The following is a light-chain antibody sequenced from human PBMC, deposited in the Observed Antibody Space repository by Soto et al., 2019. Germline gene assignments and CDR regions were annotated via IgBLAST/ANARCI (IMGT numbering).Light chain of an antibody. CDR3: QQYGYSPIT. Sequence: VLTQSPATLSLSPGEKATLXCRASQSGRGSLLWDQQNRGLAPRLLMYDASNRASGSPHRFSGSGSATDFTLTISRLEPEDFAVYYRQQYGYSPITFGQGTRLEIK. J-gene: IGKJ5*01. V-gene: IGKV3D-20*01. CDR2: DAS. CDR1: QSGRGS.